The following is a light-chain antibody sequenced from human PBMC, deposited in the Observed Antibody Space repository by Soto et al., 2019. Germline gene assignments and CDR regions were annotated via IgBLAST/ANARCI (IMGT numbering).Light chain of an antibody. CDR1: QGISYY. J-gene: IGKJ1*01. V-gene: IGKV1-27*01. CDR2: AAS. CDR3: QKYNSAPRT. Sequence: DIQMTQSPSSLSASVGDRVTITCRASQGISYYLARYQQKPGKVPKLLIYAASTLQSGVPSRFSGSGSGTDFAVTISSLQHEEVATYYCQKYNSAPRTFGQGNKGEIK.